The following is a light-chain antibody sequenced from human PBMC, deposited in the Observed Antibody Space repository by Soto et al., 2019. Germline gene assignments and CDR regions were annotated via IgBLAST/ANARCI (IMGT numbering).Light chain of an antibody. CDR1: QSVRSN. Sequence: ETVLTQSPATLSLSPGERATLSCRASQSVRSNLAWYQHKPGQAPRLLIYDASNRATGIPGRFSGSGSGTDFTLTISNLEPEDYAVYYCQQRDNWPWTFGQGAKVEIK. CDR3: QQRDNWPWT. J-gene: IGKJ1*01. CDR2: DAS. V-gene: IGKV3-11*01.